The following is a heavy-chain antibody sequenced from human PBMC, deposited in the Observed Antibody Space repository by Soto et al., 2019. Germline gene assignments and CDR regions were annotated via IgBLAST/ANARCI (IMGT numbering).Heavy chain of an antibody. CDR3: ARGLVGYCSRTSCYTVSRWFDP. V-gene: IGHV4-34*01. CDR2: NNHSGST. D-gene: IGHD2-2*02. Sequence: QVQLQQWGAGLLKPSETLSLTCAVYGGSFSGYYWSWIRQPPGQGLEWIGENNHSGSTNYNPSLKPRVTISVDTSKYQFSLKLSSVTAAGTAVYYCARGLVGYCSRTSCYTVSRWFDPWGQGTLVTVSS. CDR1: GGSFSGYY. J-gene: IGHJ5*02.